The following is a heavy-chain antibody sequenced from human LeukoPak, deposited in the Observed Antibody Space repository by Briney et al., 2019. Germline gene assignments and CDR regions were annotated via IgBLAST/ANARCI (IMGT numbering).Heavy chain of an antibody. J-gene: IGHJ6*02. CDR3: ARDKITMVRGVIIYYGMDV. CDR1: GGSISTSSYY. CDR2: IYYSGST. Sequence: SETLSLTCTVSGGSISTSSYYWGWIRQPPGKGLEWIGSIYYSGSTYYNPSLKSRVTISVDTSKNQFSLKLSSVTAADTAVYYCARDKITMVRGVIIYYGMDVWGQGTTVTVSS. V-gene: IGHV4-39*07. D-gene: IGHD3-10*01.